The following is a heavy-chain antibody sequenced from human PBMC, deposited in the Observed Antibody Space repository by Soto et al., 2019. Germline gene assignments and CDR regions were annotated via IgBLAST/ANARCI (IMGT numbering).Heavy chain of an antibody. CDR3: ARGAYSSGTDYFDY. CDR1: GGSISSGGYY. J-gene: IGHJ4*02. V-gene: IGHV4-31*01. CDR2: IYYSGST. D-gene: IGHD6-19*01. Sequence: QVQLQESGPGLVKPSQTLSLTCTVSGGSISSGGYYWSWIRQHPGKGLEWIGYIYYSGSTYYNPSLKSPVTTSVDTSKNQFSLKLSSVTAADTAVYYCARGAYSSGTDYFDYWGQGPLVTVSS.